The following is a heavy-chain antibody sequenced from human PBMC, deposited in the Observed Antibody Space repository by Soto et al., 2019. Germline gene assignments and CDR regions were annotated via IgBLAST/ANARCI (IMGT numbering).Heavy chain of an antibody. CDR1: GFSVGGNP. CDR3: ARGVNDDS. Sequence: EVKLVESGGGLMQPGGSLRLSCAASGFSVGGNPMTWVRQAPGKGLEWVASIHTGGSTFYADPVKGRFTISRDNSKNLVYLPMTSLTVGDTAMYFCARGVNDDSWGRGTLVTVSS. J-gene: IGHJ4*02. V-gene: IGHV3-53*01. D-gene: IGHD1-1*01. CDR2: IHTGGST.